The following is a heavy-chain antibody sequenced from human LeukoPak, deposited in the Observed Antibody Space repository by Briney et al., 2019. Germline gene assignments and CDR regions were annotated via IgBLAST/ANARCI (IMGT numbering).Heavy chain of an antibody. CDR1: GGSFSGYY. CDR3: ARGIAVAGPYDY. D-gene: IGHD6-19*01. CDR2: INHSGST. J-gene: IGHJ4*02. Sequence: SETLSLTCAVYGGSFSGYYWSWIRQPPGKGLEWIGEINHSGSTNYNPSLKSRVTISVDKSKNQFSLKLSSVTAADTAVYYCARGIAVAGPYDYWGQGTLVTVSS. V-gene: IGHV4-34*01.